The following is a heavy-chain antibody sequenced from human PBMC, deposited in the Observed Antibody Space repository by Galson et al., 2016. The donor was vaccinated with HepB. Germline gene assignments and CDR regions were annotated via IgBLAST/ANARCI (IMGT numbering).Heavy chain of an antibody. D-gene: IGHD1-26*01. J-gene: IGHJ4*02. CDR1: GFTFGSTA. CDR2: IVVGSGNT. Sequence: SVKVSCKASGFTFGSTAVHWVRQARGQHLEWIGWIVVGSGNTNFAQNLQGRVNFTRDISANTAYMELSCLRSDDTAMYYCAADRLGGLDYWGQGTLVTVSS. V-gene: IGHV1-58*01. CDR3: AADRLGGLDY.